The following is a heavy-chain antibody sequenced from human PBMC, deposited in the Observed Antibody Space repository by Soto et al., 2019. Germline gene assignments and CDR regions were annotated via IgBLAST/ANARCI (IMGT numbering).Heavy chain of an antibody. D-gene: IGHD4-17*01. J-gene: IGHJ3*02. CDR3: ARDFYYGGNHDAFDI. CDR1: GGSISSGGYY. Sequence: SETLSLTCTVSGGSISSGGYYWSWIRQHPGKGLEWIGYIYYSGSTYYNPSLKSRVTISVDTSKNQFSLKLSSVTAADTAVYYCARDFYYGGNHDAFDIWGRGTMVTVSS. V-gene: IGHV4-31*03. CDR2: IYYSGST.